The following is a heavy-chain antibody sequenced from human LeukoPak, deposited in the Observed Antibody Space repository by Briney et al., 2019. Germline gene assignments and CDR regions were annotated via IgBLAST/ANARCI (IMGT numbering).Heavy chain of an antibody. J-gene: IGHJ3*02. V-gene: IGHV1-69*13. CDR2: IIPIFGTA. CDR3: ASLGVVPAADDAFDI. D-gene: IGHD2-2*01. Sequence: GASVKVSCRASGGTFSSYAISWVRQAPGQGLEWMGGIIPIFGTANYAQKFQGRVTITADESTSTAYMELSSLRSEDTAVYYCASLGVVPAADDAFDIWGQGTMVTVSS. CDR1: GGTFSSYA.